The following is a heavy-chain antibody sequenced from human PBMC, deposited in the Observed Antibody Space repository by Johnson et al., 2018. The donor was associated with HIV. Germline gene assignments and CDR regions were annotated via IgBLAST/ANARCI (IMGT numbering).Heavy chain of an antibody. CDR2: IRYDGSNK. Sequence: QVQLMESGGGLVQPGGSLRLSCAASRFTFSTYGIHWVRQAPGKGLEWVAFIRYDGSNKYYADSVKGRFPISRDNSKNTLYLQMNSLRAEDTAVYYCANLLTTGTSRWRSALDIWGQGTMVTVSS. V-gene: IGHV3-30*02. D-gene: IGHD4-23*01. CDR3: ANLLTTGTSRWRSALDI. CDR1: RFTFSTYG. J-gene: IGHJ3*02.